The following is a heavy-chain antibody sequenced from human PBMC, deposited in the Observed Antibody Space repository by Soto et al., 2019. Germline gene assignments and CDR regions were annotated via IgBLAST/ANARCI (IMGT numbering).Heavy chain of an antibody. CDR2: IYYSGRT. J-gene: IGHJ6*02. CDR3: AASYCSGGRCSAYAMDI. CDR1: GGSINNGNS. D-gene: IGHD2-15*01. Sequence: SETLSLTCTVSGGSINNGNSWSWVRQSPGRGLEWIGEIYYSGRTQYNPSLKSRISISVDNPKNQISLKLASVTAVDTARYYRAASYCSGGRCSAYAMDIWGQGTTVT. V-gene: IGHV4-4*02.